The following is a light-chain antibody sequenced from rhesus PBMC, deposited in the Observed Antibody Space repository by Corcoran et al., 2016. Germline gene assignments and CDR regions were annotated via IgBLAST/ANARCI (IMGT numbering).Light chain of an antibody. CDR1: QGISNW. CDR2: RAS. J-gene: IGKJ3*01. V-gene: IGKV1-69*01. Sequence: DIQMTQSPSSLSASVGDRVTITCRASQGISNWLAWYQQKPGKAPKLLIYRASNLETGVPSRFSGSGTGTDFPLTISSLQPEDIATYYWQQHDNSPFTFGPGTKLDIK. CDR3: QQHDNSPFT.